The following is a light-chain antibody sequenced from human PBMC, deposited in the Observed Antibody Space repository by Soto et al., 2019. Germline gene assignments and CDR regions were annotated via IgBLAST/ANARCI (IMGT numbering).Light chain of an antibody. CDR3: MQALQTSILT. J-gene: IGKJ4*01. Sequence: DIVLTQSPLSLPVTPGEPASISCRSSQSLLHSNGHKYLDWYLQKPGQPPQLLIYLGSNRASGVPDRFSGSGSGTDFTLKISRVEAEDVGVYYCMQALQTSILTFGGGTKVEIK. CDR2: LGS. CDR1: QSLLHSNGHKY. V-gene: IGKV2-28*01.